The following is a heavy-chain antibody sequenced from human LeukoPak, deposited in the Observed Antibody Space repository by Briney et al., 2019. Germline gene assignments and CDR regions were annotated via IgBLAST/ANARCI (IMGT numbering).Heavy chain of an antibody. CDR3: AKGQRLLWFGELFGYFDY. CDR1: GFTFSSYG. Sequence: GGSLRLSCAASGFTFSSYGMSWVRQAPGKGLEWVAFIRYDGSNKYYADSVKGRFTISRDNSKNTLYLQMNSLRAEDTAVYYCAKGQRLLWFGELFGYFDYWGQGTLVTVSS. J-gene: IGHJ4*02. CDR2: IRYDGSNK. D-gene: IGHD3-10*01. V-gene: IGHV3-30*02.